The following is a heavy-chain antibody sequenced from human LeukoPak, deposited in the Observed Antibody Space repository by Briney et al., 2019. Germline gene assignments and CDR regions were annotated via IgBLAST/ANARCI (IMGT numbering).Heavy chain of an antibody. CDR1: GYTLTELS. CDR3: ATQQLVRFVLRFQH. V-gene: IGHV1-24*01. CDR2: FDREDGET. D-gene: IGHD6-13*01. J-gene: IGHJ1*01. Sequence: ASVKVSCKVSGYTLTELSMHWVRQAPGKGLEWMGRFDREDGETIYAQKFQGRVTMTEDTSTNTAYMELSSLRSEDTAVYYCATQQLVRFVLRFQHWGQGTLVTVSS.